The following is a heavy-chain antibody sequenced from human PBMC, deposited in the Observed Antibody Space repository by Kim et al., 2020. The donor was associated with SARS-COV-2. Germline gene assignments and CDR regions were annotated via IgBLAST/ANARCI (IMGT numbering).Heavy chain of an antibody. CDR1: GFTFSSYS. V-gene: IGHV3-21*01. D-gene: IGHD5-18*01. J-gene: IGHJ6*02. CDR3: ARDPFGYSYGYYYYYYGMDV. CDR2: ISSSSSYI. Sequence: GGSLRLSCAASGFTFSSYSMNWVRQAPGKGLEWVSSISSSSSYIYYADSVKGRFTISRDNAKNSLYLQMNSLRAEDTAVYYCARDPFGYSYGYYYYYYGMDVWGQGTTVTVSS.